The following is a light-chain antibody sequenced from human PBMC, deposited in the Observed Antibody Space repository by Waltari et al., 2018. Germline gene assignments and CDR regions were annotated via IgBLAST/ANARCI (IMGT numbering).Light chain of an antibody. V-gene: IGLV2-14*01. CDR3: SSQSGNNVVI. J-gene: IGLJ2*01. CDR2: EVN. CDR1: SSDVGGADS. Sequence: QSALTQPASVSGSPGQSITISCTGSSSDVGGADSVSCYHDHPGQAPNVIIFEVNNRPEGVSDRFSGSKSGNTASLTISGLQAEDEANYYCSSQSGNNVVIFGGGTKLTVL.